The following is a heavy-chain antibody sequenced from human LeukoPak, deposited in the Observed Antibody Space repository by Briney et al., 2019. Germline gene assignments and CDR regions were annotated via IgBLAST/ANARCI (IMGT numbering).Heavy chain of an antibody. V-gene: IGHV1-2*02. CDR3: ARDPPMAGTPSSDS. J-gene: IGHJ5*01. CDR2: IKPNSGVT. Sequence: ASVKVSCKTSGYNFTDFYIHWVRQAPGQGLEWMGLIKPNSGVTKYAEKFQGRVTMTTETSMSTAFMELSRLRSDDTADYYCARDPPMAGTPSSDSWGQGTPVIVSS. D-gene: IGHD1-14*01. CDR1: GYNFTDFY.